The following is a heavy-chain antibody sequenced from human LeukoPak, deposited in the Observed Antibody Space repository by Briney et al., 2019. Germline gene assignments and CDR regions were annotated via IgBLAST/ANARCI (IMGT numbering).Heavy chain of an antibody. J-gene: IGHJ4*02. CDR3: ARAPVVVGDDYFDY. CDR1: GFTFSSYW. V-gene: IGHV3-7*01. Sequence: GGSLRLPCAASGFTFSSYWMSWVRQAPGKGLEWVANIKQDGSEKYYVDSVKGRFTISRDNAKNSLYLQMNSRRAEDTAVYYCARAPVVVGDDYFDYWGQGTLVTVSS. D-gene: IGHD3-22*01. CDR2: IKQDGSEK.